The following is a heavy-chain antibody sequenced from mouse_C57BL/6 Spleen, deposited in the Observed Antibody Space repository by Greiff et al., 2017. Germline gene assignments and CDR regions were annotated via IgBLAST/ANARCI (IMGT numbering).Heavy chain of an antibody. CDR2: ILPGSGST. D-gene: IGHD1-1*01. CDR3: ARYPYYGSSYDAWFAY. J-gene: IGHJ3*01. V-gene: IGHV1-9*01. CDR1: GYTFTGYW. Sequence: VQGVESGAELMKPGASVKLSCKATGYTFTGYWIEWVKQRPGHGLEWIGEILPGSGSTNYNEKFKGKATFTADTSSNTAYMQLSSLTTEDSAIYYCARYPYYGSSYDAWFAYWGQGTLVTVSA.